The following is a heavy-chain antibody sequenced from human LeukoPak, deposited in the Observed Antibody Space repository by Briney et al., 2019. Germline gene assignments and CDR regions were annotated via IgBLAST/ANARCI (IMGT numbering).Heavy chain of an antibody. V-gene: IGHV1-46*01. J-gene: IGHJ4*02. Sequence: ASVKVSCKASGYTFSSYSIHWVRQAPGQGLEWMGLINPNIGSTTYAQEFQGRVTMTSDTSTSTVYMELSRLRSEDTAVYYCGRATVGLYWGQGTLVTVSS. CDR1: GYTFSSYS. CDR2: INPNIGST. CDR3: GRATVGLY. D-gene: IGHD4-23*01.